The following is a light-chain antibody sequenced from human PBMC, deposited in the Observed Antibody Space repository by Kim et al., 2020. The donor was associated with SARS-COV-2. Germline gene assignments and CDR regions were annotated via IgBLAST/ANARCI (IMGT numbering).Light chain of an antibody. Sequence: GQSITISCTGTSSDVGGYNYISWYQQYPGKAPKLMIYDVSKRPSGVSNRFSGSKSGNTASLTISGLQAEDETDYYCCSYTNSGTYVFGTGTKVTVL. CDR2: DVS. CDR1: SSDVGGYNY. V-gene: IGLV2-14*04. CDR3: CSYTNSGTYV. J-gene: IGLJ1*01.